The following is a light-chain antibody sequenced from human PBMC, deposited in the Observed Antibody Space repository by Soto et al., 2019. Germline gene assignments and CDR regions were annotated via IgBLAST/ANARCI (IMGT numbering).Light chain of an antibody. V-gene: IGLV2-23*01. CDR1: SSDVGSYNL. CDR3: CSYAGSSTLV. J-gene: IGLJ1*01. Sequence: QSALTQPASVSGSPGQSITISCTGTSSDVGSYNLVSWYQQHPGKAPKLMIYEGSKRPSGVSNRFSGSKSANTASLTISGLQAEDEADYYRCSYAGSSTLVFGTGTKVTVL. CDR2: EGS.